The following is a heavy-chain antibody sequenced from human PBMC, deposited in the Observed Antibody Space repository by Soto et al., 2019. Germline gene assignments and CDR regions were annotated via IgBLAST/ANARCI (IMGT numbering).Heavy chain of an antibody. CDR2: MNPNSGNT. Sequence: QVQLVQSGAEVKKPGASVKVSCKASGYTFTSYDINWVRQATGQGLEWMGWMNPNSGNTGYAQKFQGRVTMTRNTPISTDYMELISLRSEDTAVYYCARAAYCGGDCYYEGYWFDPWGQGTLVTVSS. D-gene: IGHD2-21*02. CDR1: GYTFTSYD. J-gene: IGHJ5*02. CDR3: ARAAYCGGDCYYEGYWFDP. V-gene: IGHV1-8*01.